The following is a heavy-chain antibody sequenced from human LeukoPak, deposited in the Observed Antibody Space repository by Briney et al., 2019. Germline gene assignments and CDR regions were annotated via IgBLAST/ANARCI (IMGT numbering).Heavy chain of an antibody. CDR3: AKDIRGSTSWYGLDY. D-gene: IGHD6-13*01. CDR2: ISWDGGST. V-gene: IGHV3-43D*03. CDR1: GFTFSGSA. Sequence: GGSLRLSCAASGFTFSGSAMHWVRQASGKGLEWVSLISWDGGSTYYVDSVKGRFTISRDNSKNSLYLQMNSLRAEDTALYYCAKDIRGSTSWYGLDYWGQGTLVTVSS. J-gene: IGHJ4*02.